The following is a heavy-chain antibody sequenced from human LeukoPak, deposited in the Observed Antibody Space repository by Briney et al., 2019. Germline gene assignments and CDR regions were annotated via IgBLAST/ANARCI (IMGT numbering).Heavy chain of an antibody. CDR3: ARGSYYYDSSRTPGRFDY. CDR2: MYYSGST. Sequence: PSETLSLTCTVSDGSISSYYWSWIRQPPGKGLEWIGYMYYSGSTNYNPSLKSRVTISVDTSKNQFSLKLSSVTAADTAVYYCARGSYYYDSSRTPGRFDYWGQGTLVTVSS. CDR1: DGSISSYY. V-gene: IGHV4-59*01. D-gene: IGHD3-22*01. J-gene: IGHJ4*02.